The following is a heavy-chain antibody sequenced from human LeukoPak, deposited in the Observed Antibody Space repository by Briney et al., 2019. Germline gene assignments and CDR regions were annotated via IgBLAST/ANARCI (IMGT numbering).Heavy chain of an antibody. D-gene: IGHD1-26*01. CDR3: ARAPRGGYSGSYVDC. V-gene: IGHV3-7*01. CDR2: IKDYGSEQ. CDR1: GFNFRSYW. J-gene: IGHJ4*02. Sequence: PGGSLRLSCAASGFNFRSYWMGWVRQAPGKGLEWVAHIKDYGSEQHYVDSVKGRFTISRDSASLYLQMNSLRAEDTAVYYCARAPRGGYSGSYVDCWGQGTLVTVSS.